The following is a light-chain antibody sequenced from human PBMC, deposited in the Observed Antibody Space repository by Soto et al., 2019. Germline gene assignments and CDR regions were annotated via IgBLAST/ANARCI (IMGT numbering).Light chain of an antibody. V-gene: IGKV3-11*01. CDR3: QQRNIWPPVT. Sequence: ESVLTQSPATLPLSPGERATLSCRASPSFTNYLAWYQQKPGQPPRLLIYGAFNRAAGIPARFSGSGSGTDFTLTISSLEPEDSAVYYCQQRNIWPPVTFGQGTRLEIK. J-gene: IGKJ5*01. CDR2: GAF. CDR1: PSFTNY.